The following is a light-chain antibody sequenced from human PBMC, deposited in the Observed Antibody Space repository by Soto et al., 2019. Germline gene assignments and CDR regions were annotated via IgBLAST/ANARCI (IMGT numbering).Light chain of an antibody. V-gene: IGKV3-15*01. CDR2: GAS. J-gene: IGKJ2*01. CDR1: QSVSSN. Sequence: EIVMTQSPATLSVSPGERATLSCRARQSVSSNLAWYQQKPGQAPSLIIYGASTRATGIPARFSGSGSGTEFTLTISSLQSEDFAVYYCQQYNNWPPYTFGQGTKLEIK. CDR3: QQYNNWPPYT.